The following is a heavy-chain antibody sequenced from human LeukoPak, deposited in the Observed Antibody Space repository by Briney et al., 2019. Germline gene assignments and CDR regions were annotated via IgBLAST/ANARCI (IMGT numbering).Heavy chain of an antibody. J-gene: IGHJ6*03. Sequence: SETLSLTCTVSGGSISSYYWSWIRQPAGKGLEWIGRIYTSGSTNYNPSLKSRVTMSVDTSKNQFSLKLSSVTAADTAVYYCARDKAIFGVVTGYYYYMDVWGKGTTVTVSS. D-gene: IGHD3-3*01. CDR1: GGSISSYY. V-gene: IGHV4-4*07. CDR2: IYTSGST. CDR3: ARDKAIFGVVTGYYYYMDV.